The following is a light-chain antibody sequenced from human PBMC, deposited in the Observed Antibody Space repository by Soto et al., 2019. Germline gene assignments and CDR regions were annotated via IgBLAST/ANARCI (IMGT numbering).Light chain of an antibody. Sequence: QSVLTQPRSVSGSPGQSVTISCTGTSNDVGGYNFVSWYQQHPGKVPKLFIYDVSRRPSGVPDRFSGSKSGNTASLTISGLQAEDDADYYCSSYAGSYALVFGGGTKLTVL. CDR2: DVS. CDR3: SSYAGSYALV. CDR1: SNDVGGYNF. V-gene: IGLV2-11*01. J-gene: IGLJ2*01.